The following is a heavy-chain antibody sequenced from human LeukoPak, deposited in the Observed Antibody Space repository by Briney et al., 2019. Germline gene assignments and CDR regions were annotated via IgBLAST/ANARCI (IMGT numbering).Heavy chain of an antibody. CDR2: ISGSGGST. CDR3: ARVSGPIVVVPASELDY. D-gene: IGHD2-2*01. V-gene: IGHV3-23*01. J-gene: IGHJ4*02. Sequence: GGSLRLSCAASGFAFSSYAMSWVRQAPGKGLEWVSAISGSGGSTYYADSVKGRFTISRDNAKNSLYLQMNSLRAEDTAVYYCARVSGPIVVVPASELDYWGQGTLVTVSS. CDR1: GFAFSSYA.